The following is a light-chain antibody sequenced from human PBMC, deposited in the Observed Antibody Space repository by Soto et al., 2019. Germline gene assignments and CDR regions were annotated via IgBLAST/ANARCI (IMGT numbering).Light chain of an antibody. CDR3: QQRSNWPYLT. J-gene: IGKJ4*01. V-gene: IGKV3-11*01. CDR2: DAS. CDR1: QSVSGY. Sequence: EIVLTQSPDTLSLSTGERATLSCRASQSVSGYFGWYQQKPGQAPRLLIYDASNRAYGVPARFRGSGSGTNFPLTIASLEPDDFAVYYCQQRSNWPYLTFGGGTRV.